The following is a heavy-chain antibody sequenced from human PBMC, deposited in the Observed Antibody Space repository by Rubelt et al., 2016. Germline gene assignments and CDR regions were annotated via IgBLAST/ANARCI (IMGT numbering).Heavy chain of an antibody. CDR1: GFTFSSYD. CDR2: IDTASDT. Sequence: VQLVESGGGLVKPGGSLRLSCAASGFTFSSYDFHWVRQATGKGLEWVSEIDTASDTYYAASVKGRFTMSRENANNSLYLQMNSLGAGDTAVYYCARDSDYWGQGTLVTVSS. J-gene: IGHJ4*02. CDR3: ARDSDY. V-gene: IGHV3-13*04.